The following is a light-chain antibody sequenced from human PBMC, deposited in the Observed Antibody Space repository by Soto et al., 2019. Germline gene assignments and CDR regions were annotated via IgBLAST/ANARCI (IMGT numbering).Light chain of an antibody. CDR1: QGISSY. CDR3: QHYYSYPLT. V-gene: IGKV1-8*01. CDR2: AAS. Sequence: AIRMTHSPSSLSASTGDRVTITCLASQGISSYLAWYQQKPGKAPKLLIYAASTLQSGVPSRFSGSGSGTDFTLTISCLQSEDFETYYCQHYYSYPLTFGGGTKVDIK. J-gene: IGKJ4*01.